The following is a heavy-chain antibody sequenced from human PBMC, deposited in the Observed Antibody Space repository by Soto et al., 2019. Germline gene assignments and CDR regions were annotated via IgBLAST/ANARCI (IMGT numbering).Heavy chain of an antibody. Sequence: QVPLVQSGAEVKKSGASVKVSCKASGYTFSDYFIQWLRQAPGQGLEWVAWINPKTAATNYAKKFQDRVTVTSDTSFSTAYLELTRLRPDDTALYYCARIKWGLDYYSGMDVWGQGTAVTVSS. CDR2: INPKTAAT. D-gene: IGHD1-26*01. CDR3: ARIKWGLDYYSGMDV. V-gene: IGHV1-2*02. CDR1: GYTFSDYF. J-gene: IGHJ6*02.